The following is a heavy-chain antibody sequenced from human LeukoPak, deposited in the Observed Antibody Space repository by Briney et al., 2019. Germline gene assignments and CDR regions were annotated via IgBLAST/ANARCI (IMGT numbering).Heavy chain of an antibody. V-gene: IGHV3-53*01. CDR3: ARGGSYLSAFDI. CDR2: IYSCGST. CDR1: GFTVSSNY. Sequence: GGSLRLSCAASGFTVSSNYMSWVRQAPGKGLEWVSVIYSCGSTYYADSVKGRFTISRDDSKNTLYLQMNSLRAEDTAVYYCARGGSYLSAFDIWGQGTMVTVSS. J-gene: IGHJ3*02. D-gene: IGHD1-26*01.